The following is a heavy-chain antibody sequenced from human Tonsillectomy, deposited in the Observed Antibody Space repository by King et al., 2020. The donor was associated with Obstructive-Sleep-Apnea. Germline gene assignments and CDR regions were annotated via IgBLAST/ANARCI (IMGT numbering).Heavy chain of an antibody. CDR2: MNPNSGNT. J-gene: IGHJ4*01. Sequence: AEVKKPGASVKVSCKASGYTFTSYDINWVRQAAGQGLEWMGWMNPNSGNTGYGQKFQGGVTITRNTSISTAYLELSSLRYEETAVYYCARGYNDILTGHRRFDYWGHGTLVTVSS. V-gene: IGHV1-8*01. D-gene: IGHD3-9*01. CDR1: GYTFTSYD. CDR3: ARGYNDILTGHRRFDY.